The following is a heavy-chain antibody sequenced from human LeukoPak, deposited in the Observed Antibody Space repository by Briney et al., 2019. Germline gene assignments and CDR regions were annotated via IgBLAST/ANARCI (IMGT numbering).Heavy chain of an antibody. CDR2: IYHTGTA. CDR1: AYSITNDNY. Sequence: SSETLSLTCTVSAYSITNDNYWIWIRQSPGTGPEWIGRIYHTGTAYYNPSLKSRVTISVDTSKNQFSLQLNSVTATDTGVYYCAKEVARRTGGFDPWGQGTLVTVSS. D-gene: IGHD3/OR15-3a*01. J-gene: IGHJ5*02. V-gene: IGHV4-38-2*02. CDR3: AKEVARRTGGFDP.